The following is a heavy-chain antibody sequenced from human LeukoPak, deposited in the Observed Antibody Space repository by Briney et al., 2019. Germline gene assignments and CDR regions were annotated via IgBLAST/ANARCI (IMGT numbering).Heavy chain of an antibody. D-gene: IGHD3-22*01. V-gene: IGHV3-23*01. CDR1: GFTFSSYA. Sequence: GESLRLSCAASGFTFSSYAMSWVRQAPGKGLEWVSAISGSGGSTYYADSVKGRFTISRDNSKNTLYLQMNSLRAEDTAAYYCAKLVFGDSSGFVGYWGQGTLVTVSS. CDR2: ISGSGGST. CDR3: AKLVFGDSSGFVGY. J-gene: IGHJ4*02.